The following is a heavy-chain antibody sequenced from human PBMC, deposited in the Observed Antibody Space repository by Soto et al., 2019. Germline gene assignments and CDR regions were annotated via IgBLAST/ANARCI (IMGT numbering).Heavy chain of an antibody. CDR1: GYTFTAYY. CDR3: ARNMDYYYGRGSGNGHGV. Sequence: QVQLVHSGAEVKEPGDSVRVSCEACGYTFTAYYIHWVRQAPGQGLEWMGWINPKFGDTTYAQDFQGRVSMTRDMSISTVYMELSRLTSDDTAIYYCARNMDYYYGRGSGNGHGVWGQGTTVTVFS. V-gene: IGHV1-2*02. J-gene: IGHJ6*02. D-gene: IGHD3-10*02. CDR2: INPKFGDT.